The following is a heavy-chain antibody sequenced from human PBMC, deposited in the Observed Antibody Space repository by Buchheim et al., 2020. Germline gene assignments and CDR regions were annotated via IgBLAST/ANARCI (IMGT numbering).Heavy chain of an antibody. CDR2: IYYSGST. V-gene: IGHV4-39*07. J-gene: IGHJ4*02. Sequence: QLQLQESGPGLVKPSETLSLTCTVSGGSISSSSYYWGWIRRPPGKGLEWIGSIYYSGSTYYNPSLKSRVTISVDTSKNQFSLKLSSVTAADTAVYYCARGVRYCSGGSCYSGHYFDYWGQGTL. CDR1: GGSISSSSYY. CDR3: ARGVRYCSGGSCYSGHYFDY. D-gene: IGHD2-15*01.